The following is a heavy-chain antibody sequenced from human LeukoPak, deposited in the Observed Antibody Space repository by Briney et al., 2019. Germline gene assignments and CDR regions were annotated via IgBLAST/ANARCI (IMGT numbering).Heavy chain of an antibody. D-gene: IGHD4/OR15-4a*01. CDR3: TRDMVSGSHYAFDV. J-gene: IGHJ3*01. Sequence: PGGSLRLSCAASGFTFSSYAMHWVRQAPGKGLEWVAVISYDGSNKYYADSVKGRFTTSRDISKNTLYLQMNSLRAEDTAVYYCTRDMVSGSHYAFDVWGQGTMVTVSS. CDR1: GFTFSSYA. V-gene: IGHV3-30*14. CDR2: ISYDGSNK.